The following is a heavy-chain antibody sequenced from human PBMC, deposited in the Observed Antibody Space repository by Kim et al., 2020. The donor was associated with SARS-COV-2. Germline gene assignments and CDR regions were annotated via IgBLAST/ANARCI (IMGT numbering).Heavy chain of an antibody. CDR3: AREYCSSTSCSSGWFDP. D-gene: IGHD2-2*01. V-gene: IGHV1-69*01. Sequence: CQGRVTITADESTSTAYMELSSLRSEDTAVYYCAREYCSSTSCSSGWFDPWGQGTLVTVSS. J-gene: IGHJ5*02.